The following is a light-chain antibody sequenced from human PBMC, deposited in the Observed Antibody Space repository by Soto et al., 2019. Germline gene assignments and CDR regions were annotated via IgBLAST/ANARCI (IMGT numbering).Light chain of an antibody. CDR2: SAS. CDR1: QNTITY. Sequence: FVMTQSPGTLSVSTWERANLSCRASQNTITYLAWYQQKPGKAPRLLIFSASTMVTGIPARFSGTGSGTEFTLTISSLQSEDFAPYYCQQYNDWPLTFGQGTKVDIK. J-gene: IGKJ1*01. V-gene: IGKV3-15*01. CDR3: QQYNDWPLT.